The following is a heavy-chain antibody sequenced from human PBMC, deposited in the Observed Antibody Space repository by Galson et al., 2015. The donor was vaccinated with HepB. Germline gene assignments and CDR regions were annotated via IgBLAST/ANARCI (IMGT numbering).Heavy chain of an antibody. CDR1: GYTFTGYY. CDR3: ARGGVGYCSSTSCYDASDI. J-gene: IGHJ3*02. CDR2: INPNSGGT. V-gene: IGHV1-2*02. D-gene: IGHD2-2*01. Sequence: SVKVSCKASGYTFTGYYMHWVRQAPGQGLEWMGWINPNSGGTNYAQKFQGRVTMTRDTSISTAYMELSRLRSDDTAVYYCARGGVGYCSSTSCYDASDIWGQGTMVTVSS.